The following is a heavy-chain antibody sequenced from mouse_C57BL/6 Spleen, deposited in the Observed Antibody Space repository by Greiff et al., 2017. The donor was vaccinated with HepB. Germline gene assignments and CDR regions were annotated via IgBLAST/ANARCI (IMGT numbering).Heavy chain of an antibody. CDR3: ARSHYYGSSRGYYFDY. V-gene: IGHV1-64*01. J-gene: IGHJ2*01. CDR1: GYTFTSYW. CDR2: IHPNSGST. Sequence: QVQLQQPGAELVKPGASVKLSCKASGYTFTSYWMHWVKQRPGQGLEWIGMIHPNSGSTNYNEKFKSKATLTVDKSSSTAYMQRSSLTSEDSAVYYCARSHYYGSSRGYYFDYWGQGTTLTVSS. D-gene: IGHD1-1*01.